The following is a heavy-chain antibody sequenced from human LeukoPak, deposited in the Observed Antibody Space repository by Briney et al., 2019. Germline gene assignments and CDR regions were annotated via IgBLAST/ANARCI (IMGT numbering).Heavy chain of an antibody. CDR3: ARLDEGYFDY. Sequence: KPSETLSLTCTVSGGSISSYYWSWIRQPPGKGLEWIGYNYYSGSTNYNPSLKSRVTISVDTSKNQFSLKLSSVTAADTAVYYCARLDEGYFDYWGQGTLVTVSS. J-gene: IGHJ4*02. CDR1: GGSISSYY. V-gene: IGHV4-59*08. CDR2: NYYSGST.